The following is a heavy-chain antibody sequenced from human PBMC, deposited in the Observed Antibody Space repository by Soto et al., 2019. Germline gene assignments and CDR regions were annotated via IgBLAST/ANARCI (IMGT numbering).Heavy chain of an antibody. J-gene: IGHJ4*02. Sequence: SETLSLTCTVSGGSISSYYWSWIRQPPGKGLEWIGYIYYSGSTNYNPSLKSRVTISVDTSKNQFSLKLSSVTAADTAVYYCARHRWELLPSFDYWGQGTLVTVSS. V-gene: IGHV4-59*08. CDR3: ARHRWELLPSFDY. CDR2: IYYSGST. D-gene: IGHD1-26*01. CDR1: GGSISSYY.